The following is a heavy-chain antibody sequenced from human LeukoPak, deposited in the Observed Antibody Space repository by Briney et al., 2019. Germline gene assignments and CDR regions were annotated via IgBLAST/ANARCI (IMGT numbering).Heavy chain of an antibody. D-gene: IGHD3-10*01. CDR3: ARDRMVRGVIIKGHAFDI. V-gene: IGHV4-59*01. CDR1: GGSISSYY. Sequence: SETLSLTCTVSGGSISSYYWSWIRQPPGQGLEWIGYIYYSGSTNYNPSLKSRVTMSVDTSKNQFSLKLSSVTAADTAVYYCARDRMVRGVIIKGHAFDIWGQGTMVTVSS. CDR2: IYYSGST. J-gene: IGHJ3*02.